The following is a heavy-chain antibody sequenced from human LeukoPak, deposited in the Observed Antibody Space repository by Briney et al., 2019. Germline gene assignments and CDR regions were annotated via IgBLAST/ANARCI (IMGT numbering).Heavy chain of an antibody. CDR2: LTPVGTT. J-gene: IGHJ4*02. Sequence: SQTLSLAGVFYGALIDGYFSRCIRRPQRGELGWIWELTPVGTTNYSPSCKGRVSISIDTPKKKLSLRLTSVTATDPAVYYCASSFYYDSRDYWGQGTLVTVSS. V-gene: IGHV4-34*01. D-gene: IGHD3-22*01. CDR3: ASSFYYDSRDY. CDR1: GALIDGYF.